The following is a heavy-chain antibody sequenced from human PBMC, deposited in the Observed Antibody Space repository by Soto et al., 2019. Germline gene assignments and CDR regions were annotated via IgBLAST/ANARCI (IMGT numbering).Heavy chain of an antibody. CDR3: ARNCNPYGSGTNDGMDV. V-gene: IGHV3-30-3*01. Sequence: GGSLRLSSAASGFTFSSYAMHWVRQAPGKGLEWVAVISYDGSNKYYADSVKGRFTISRDNSKNTLYLQMNSLRAEDTAVYYCARNCNPYGSGTNDGMDVWGQGTTVTVSS. D-gene: IGHD3-10*01. CDR2: ISYDGSNK. J-gene: IGHJ6*02. CDR1: GFTFSSYA.